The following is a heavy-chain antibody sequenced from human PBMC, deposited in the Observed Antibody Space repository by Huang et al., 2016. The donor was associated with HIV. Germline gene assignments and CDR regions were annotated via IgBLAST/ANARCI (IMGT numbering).Heavy chain of an antibody. CDR1: EYTLTELS. CDR2: LEPENGET. J-gene: IGHJ4*02. D-gene: IGHD3-3*02. V-gene: IGHV1-24*01. CDR3: ATGIDVFFDL. Sequence: QVQLVQSRAEVKKPGASVKVSCKVSEYTLTELSIHWVRQPPGKGLEWMGGLEPENGETNYAKKCQCRVTMTEDTSTETAFMERSGQRPEDTAVYYCATGIDVFFDLWGQGTLVTVSS.